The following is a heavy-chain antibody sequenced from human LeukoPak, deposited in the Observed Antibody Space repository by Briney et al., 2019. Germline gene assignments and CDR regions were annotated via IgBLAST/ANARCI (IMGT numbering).Heavy chain of an antibody. CDR1: GFTFYVAW. CDR2: IKSKGGGGTT. Sequence: PGGSLRLSCAASGFTFYVAWMSWVRQAPGKGLEWVGRIKSKGGGGTTDYAAPVKGRFIISRDDSGFTLYLQMNSVKVDDTAVYYCTSVAGPGYSDDSRPYDDFDHWGQGTRVTVSS. J-gene: IGHJ4*02. CDR3: TSVAGPGYSDDSRPYDDFDH. V-gene: IGHV3-15*05. D-gene: IGHD3-22*01.